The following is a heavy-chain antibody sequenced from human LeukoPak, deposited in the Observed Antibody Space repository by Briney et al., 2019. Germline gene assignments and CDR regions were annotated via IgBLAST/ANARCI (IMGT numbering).Heavy chain of an antibody. D-gene: IGHD6-13*01. CDR3: AKDSGSPSRMWAAAGTSEYFQH. CDR1: GFTFEDYA. V-gene: IGHV3-43*02. CDR2: MSGDGGGT. J-gene: IGHJ1*01. Sequence: GGSLRLSCAASGFTFEDYAMHWVRQAPGKGLEWVSLMSGDGGGTYYADSVKGRFTISRDTSKKSLYLQMNSLRAEDTALYYCAKDSGSPSRMWAAAGTSEYFQHWGQGTLVSVSS.